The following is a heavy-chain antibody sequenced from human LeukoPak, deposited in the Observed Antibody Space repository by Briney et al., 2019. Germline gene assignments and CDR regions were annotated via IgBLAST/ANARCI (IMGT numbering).Heavy chain of an antibody. CDR1: GGSFSGYY. Sequence: SETLSLTCAVYGGSFSGYYWSWIRQPPGKGLEWSGEINHSGSTNYNPSLKSRVTISVDPSKNQFSLKLSSVTAADTAVYYCAREPYSSSWYNWFDPRGQGTLVTVSS. V-gene: IGHV4-34*01. D-gene: IGHD6-13*01. J-gene: IGHJ5*02. CDR3: AREPYSSSWYNWFDP. CDR2: INHSGST.